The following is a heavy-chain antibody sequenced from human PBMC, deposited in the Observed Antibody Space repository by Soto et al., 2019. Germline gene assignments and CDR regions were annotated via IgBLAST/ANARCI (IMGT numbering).Heavy chain of an antibody. CDR3: ARRGSGNYCDY. CDR2: ISGSGGST. CDR1: GFTFSSYA. Sequence: EVQLLESGGGLVQPGGSLRLSCAASGFTFSSYAMRWVRQAPGKGLEWVSTISGSGGSTYYADSVKGRFTISRDNSKNTLYLQMNSLRAEDTAVYYCARRGSGNYCDYWGQGTLVTVSS. V-gene: IGHV3-23*01. J-gene: IGHJ4*02. D-gene: IGHD1-26*01.